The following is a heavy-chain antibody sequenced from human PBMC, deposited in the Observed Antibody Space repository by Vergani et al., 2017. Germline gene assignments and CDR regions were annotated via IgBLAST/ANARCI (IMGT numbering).Heavy chain of an antibody. D-gene: IGHD5-18*01. J-gene: IGHJ4*02. CDR2: IRYDGSNK. V-gene: IGHV3-30*02. CDR1: VFTFISYG. Sequence: QLQLVESGGGVVQPGGSLRLSGAASVFTFISYGMHWVRQAPGKGLEWVAFIRYDGSNKYYADSVKGRFTISRDNSKNTLYLQMNSLRAQDTAVYYCAKDVKFRKDTQFDYWGQGTLVTVSS. CDR3: AKDVKFRKDTQFDY.